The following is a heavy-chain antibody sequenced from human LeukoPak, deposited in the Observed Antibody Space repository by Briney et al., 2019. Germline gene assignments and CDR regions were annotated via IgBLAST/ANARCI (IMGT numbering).Heavy chain of an antibody. CDR2: ISHDGSEK. CDR3: ARDFYSGWYGTYYFDY. Sequence: GGSLRLSCAASGFTFSSYWMSWVRQAPGKGLEWVGQISHDGSEKYYVDSVKGRFTISRDNAKNSLYLQMNSLRAEDTAVYYCARDFYSGWYGTYYFDYWGQGTLVTVSS. CDR1: GFTFSSYW. J-gene: IGHJ4*02. D-gene: IGHD6-19*01. V-gene: IGHV3-7*01.